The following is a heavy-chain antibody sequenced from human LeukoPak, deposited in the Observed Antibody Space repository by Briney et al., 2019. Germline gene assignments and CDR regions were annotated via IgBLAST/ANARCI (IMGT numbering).Heavy chain of an antibody. Sequence: SETLSLTCTVSGGSISSYYWNWIRQPPSKGLEWLGRTYYRSKWYNDYAVSVKSRITINPDTSKNQFSLQLNSVTPEDTAVYYCARVYRYGNFDYWGQGTLVTVSS. CDR2: TYYRSKWYN. CDR3: ARVYRYGNFDY. J-gene: IGHJ4*02. D-gene: IGHD5-18*01. V-gene: IGHV6-1*01. CDR1: GGSISSYY.